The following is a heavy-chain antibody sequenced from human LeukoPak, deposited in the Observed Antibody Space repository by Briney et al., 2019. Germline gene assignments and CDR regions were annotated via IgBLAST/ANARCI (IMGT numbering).Heavy chain of an antibody. CDR1: GFTFSSYG. CDR3: AREGRGFRGMDV. CDR2: IRYDGSNK. Sequence: GGSLRLSCAASGFTFSSYGMHWVRQAPGKGLEWVAFIRYDGSNKYFADSVKGRFTISRDNSKNTLYLQMNSLRAEDTAVYYCAREGRGFRGMDVWGRGTTVTVSS. V-gene: IGHV3-30*02. D-gene: IGHD5-12*01. J-gene: IGHJ6*04.